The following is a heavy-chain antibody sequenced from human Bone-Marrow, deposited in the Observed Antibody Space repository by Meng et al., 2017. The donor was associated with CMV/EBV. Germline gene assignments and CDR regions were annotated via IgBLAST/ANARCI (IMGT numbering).Heavy chain of an antibody. CDR1: GFTFSSYA. Sequence: GESLKISCAASGFTFSSYAMSWVRQAPGKGLEWVAFIRYDGSNKYYADSVKGRFTISRDNSKNTLYLQMNSLRAEDTAVYYCAKVLYGSGAGDYWGQGTLVTVSS. CDR2: IRYDGSNK. V-gene: IGHV3-30*02. CDR3: AKVLYGSGAGDY. J-gene: IGHJ4*02. D-gene: IGHD3-10*01.